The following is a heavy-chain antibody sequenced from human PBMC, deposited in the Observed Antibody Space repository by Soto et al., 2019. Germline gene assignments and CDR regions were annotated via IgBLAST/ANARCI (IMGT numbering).Heavy chain of an antibody. Sequence: GGSLRLSCAASGFTFSSYGMHWVRQAPGKGLEWVAVIWYDGSNKYYADSVKGRFTISRDNSKNTLYLQMNSLRAEDTAVYYCARDDLPTTYYDILTAHPNYYYYGMDVWGQGTTVTVSS. D-gene: IGHD3-9*01. CDR1: GFTFSSYG. J-gene: IGHJ6*02. V-gene: IGHV3-33*01. CDR2: IWYDGSNK. CDR3: ARDDLPTTYYDILTAHPNYYYYGMDV.